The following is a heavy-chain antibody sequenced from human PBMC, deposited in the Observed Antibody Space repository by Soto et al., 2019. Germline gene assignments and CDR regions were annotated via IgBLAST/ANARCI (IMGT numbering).Heavy chain of an antibody. CDR1: GGTFSSYT. CDR2: IIPILGIA. V-gene: IGHV1-69*02. D-gene: IGHD5-18*01. J-gene: IGHJ6*02. CDR3: ARGYSYDIYYYYGMDV. Sequence: QVQLVQSGAEVKKPGSSVKVSCKASGGTFSSYTISWVRQAPGQGLEWMGRIIPILGIANYAQKFQGRVTITADKSTSTAYMELSSLRSEDTAVYYCARGYSYDIYYYYGMDVWGQGTTVTVSS.